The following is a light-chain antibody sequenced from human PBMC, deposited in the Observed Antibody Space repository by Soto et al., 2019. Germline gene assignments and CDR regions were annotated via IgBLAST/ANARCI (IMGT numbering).Light chain of an antibody. CDR1: QSISSW. CDR3: QQYNSYPWT. J-gene: IGKJ1*01. CDR2: KAS. Sequence: DIPMTQSPSTLSASVGDRVTITCPASQSISSWLAWYQQKPGKAPKLLNYKASSLESVVPSRFSGSGSGTQFTLTISSLQPDDFATYYCQQYNSYPWTFGQGTQVEIK. V-gene: IGKV1-5*03.